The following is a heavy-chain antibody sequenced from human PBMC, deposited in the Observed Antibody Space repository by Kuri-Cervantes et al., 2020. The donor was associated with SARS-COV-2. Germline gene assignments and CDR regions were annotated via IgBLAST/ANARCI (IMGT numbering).Heavy chain of an antibody. CDR3: ARDLVDTAMAVFDY. CDR2: INPNSGGT. V-gene: IGHV1-2*02. D-gene: IGHD5-18*01. J-gene: IGHJ4*02. CDR1: GYTLTELS. Sequence: ASVKVSCKVSGYTLTELSMHWVRQAPGRGLEWMGWINPNSGGTNYAQKFQGRVTMTRDTSISTAYMELSRLRSDDTAVYYCARDLVDTAMAVFDYWGQGTLVTVSS.